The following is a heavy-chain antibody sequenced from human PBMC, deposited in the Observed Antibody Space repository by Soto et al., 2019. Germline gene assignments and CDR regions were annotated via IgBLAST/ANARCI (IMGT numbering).Heavy chain of an antibody. V-gene: IGHV3-66*01. CDR3: ARESSLLWFDP. J-gene: IGHJ5*02. Sequence: EVQLVESGGGLVQPGGSLRLSCAASGFIVSSNYVSWVRQAPGKGLEWFSAIYSGGSTYYADSVKGRVSISRDNSKNTVYLQMNSLRAEDTALYYFARESSLLWFDPWGQGTLVTVSS. CDR2: IYSGGST. CDR1: GFIVSSNY. D-gene: IGHD2-15*01.